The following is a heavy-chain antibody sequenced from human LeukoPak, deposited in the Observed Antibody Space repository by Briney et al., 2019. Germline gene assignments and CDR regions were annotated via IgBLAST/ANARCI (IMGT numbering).Heavy chain of an antibody. CDR2: ISGSGGST. Sequence: GGSLRLSCAASGFTFSSYAMSWVRQAPGKGLEWVSAISGSGGSTYYADSVKGRFTISRDNSKNTLYLQMNSLRAEDTAVYYCASRLRITMIVVVIIDAFDIWGQGTMVTVSS. D-gene: IGHD3-22*01. J-gene: IGHJ3*02. CDR3: ASRLRITMIVVVIIDAFDI. CDR1: GFTFSSYA. V-gene: IGHV3-23*01.